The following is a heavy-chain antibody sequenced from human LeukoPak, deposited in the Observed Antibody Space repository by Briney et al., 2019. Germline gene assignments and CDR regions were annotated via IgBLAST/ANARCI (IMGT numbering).Heavy chain of an antibody. V-gene: IGHV3-23*01. CDR1: GFTFSSYA. Sequence: GGSLRLSCSASGFTFSSYAMSWVRQAPGKGLEWVSAISGSGGSTYYADSVKGRFTISRDNSKNTLYLHMNTLRPEDTAVYYCAKDTLREYYGSASLPIDYWGQGTLVTVSS. CDR2: ISGSGGST. D-gene: IGHD3-10*01. J-gene: IGHJ4*02. CDR3: AKDTLREYYGSASLPIDY.